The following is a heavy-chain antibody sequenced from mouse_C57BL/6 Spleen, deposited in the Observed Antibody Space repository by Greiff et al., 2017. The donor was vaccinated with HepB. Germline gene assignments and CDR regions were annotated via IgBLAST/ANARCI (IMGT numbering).Heavy chain of an antibody. J-gene: IGHJ4*01. CDR1: GYTFTSYW. D-gene: IGHD1-1*01. CDR3: AISLITTVVARAMDY. CDR2: INPSSGYT. Sequence: VKLMESGAELAKPGASVKLSCKASGYTFTSYWMHWVKQRPGQGLEWIGYINPSSGYTKYNQKFKDKATLTADKSSSTAYMQLSSLTYEDSAVYYCAISLITTVVARAMDYWGQGTSVTVSS. V-gene: IGHV1-7*01.